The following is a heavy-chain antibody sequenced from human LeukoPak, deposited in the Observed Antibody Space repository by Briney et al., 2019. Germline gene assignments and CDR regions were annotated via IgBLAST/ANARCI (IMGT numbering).Heavy chain of an antibody. V-gene: IGHV4-59*12. CDR2: IYYSGST. D-gene: IGHD1-26*01. CDR3: ARARGGSYVFDY. J-gene: IGHJ4*02. CDR1: GDSISGFY. Sequence: SETLSLTCTVSGDSISGFYWSWIRQPPGKGLEWIGYIYYSGSTNYNPSLKSRVTISVDTSKSQFSLKLTSVTAADTAVYYCARARGGSYVFDYWGQGTLVTVSS.